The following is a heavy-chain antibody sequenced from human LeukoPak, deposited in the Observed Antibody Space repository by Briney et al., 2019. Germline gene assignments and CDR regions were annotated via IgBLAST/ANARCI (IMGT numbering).Heavy chain of an antibody. V-gene: IGHV4-39*01. Sequence: PSETLSLTCTVSGGSISSSSYYWGWIRQPPGKGLEWIGSIYYSGSTYYNPSLKSRVAISVDTSKTQFSLKLSSVTAADTAVFYCARQTSWYFDLWGRGTLVTVSS. CDR3: ARQTSWYFDL. CDR1: GGSISSSSYY. J-gene: IGHJ2*01. CDR2: IYYSGST.